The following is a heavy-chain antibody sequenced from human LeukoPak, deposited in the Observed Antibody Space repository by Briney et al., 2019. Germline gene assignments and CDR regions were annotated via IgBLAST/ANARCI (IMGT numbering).Heavy chain of an antibody. V-gene: IGHV3-74*01. CDR1: GFTFSSYW. CDR2: INADGSST. CDR3: ARVSGWNPFDY. D-gene: IGHD1-1*01. J-gene: IGHJ4*02. Sequence: GGSLRLSCAASGFTFSSYWMHWVRQAPGKGLVWVSRINADGSSTSYADSVKGRFTISRDNAKNTLYLQMNSLRAEDTAVYYCARVSGWNPFDYWGQGTLLTVSS.